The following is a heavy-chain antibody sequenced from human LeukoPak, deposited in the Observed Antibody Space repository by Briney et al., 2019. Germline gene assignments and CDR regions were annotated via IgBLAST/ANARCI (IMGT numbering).Heavy chain of an antibody. CDR3: AICSSTRTHAFDI. J-gene: IGHJ3*02. Sequence: SETLSLTCAVSGYSISSGYYWGWIRQPPGKGLEWIGSIYHSGSTCYNPSLKSRVTISVDTSKNQFSLKLSSVTAADTAVYYCAICSSTRTHAFDIWGQGTMVTVSS. CDR2: IYHSGST. D-gene: IGHD2-2*01. CDR1: GYSISSGYY. V-gene: IGHV4-38-2*01.